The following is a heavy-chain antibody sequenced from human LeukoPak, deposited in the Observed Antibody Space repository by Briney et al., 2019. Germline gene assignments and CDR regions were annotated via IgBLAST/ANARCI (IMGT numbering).Heavy chain of an antibody. CDR3: AKDKGAQRGGSYWRVDY. CDR1: GFIVSSNY. J-gene: IGHJ4*02. V-gene: IGHV3-53*01. Sequence: GGSLRLSCAASGFIVSSNYMNWVRQAPGKGLEWVSVIYSGGNTYYADSVKGRFTISRDNSKNTLYLQMNSLRAEDTAVYYCAKDKGAQRGGSYWRVDYWGQGTLVTVPS. CDR2: IYSGGNT. D-gene: IGHD1-26*01.